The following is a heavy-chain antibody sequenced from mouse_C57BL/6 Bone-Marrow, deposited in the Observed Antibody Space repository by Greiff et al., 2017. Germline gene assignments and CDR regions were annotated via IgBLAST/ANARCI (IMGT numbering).Heavy chain of an antibody. CDR1: GYTFTDYY. CDR2: IYPGSGNT. Sequence: QVHLKQSGAELVRPGASVKLSCKASGYTFTDYYINWVKQRPGQGLEWIARIYPGSGNTYYNEKFKGKATLTVDKSSSTAYMQLSSLTSEDSAVYYCLYYGSSYGFAYWGQGTLVTVSA. J-gene: IGHJ3*01. V-gene: IGHV1-76*01. D-gene: IGHD1-1*01. CDR3: LYYGSSYGFAY.